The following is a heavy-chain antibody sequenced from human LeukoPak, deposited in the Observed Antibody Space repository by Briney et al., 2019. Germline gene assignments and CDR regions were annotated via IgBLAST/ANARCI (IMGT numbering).Heavy chain of an antibody. V-gene: IGHV3-49*04. CDR2: IRSKAYGGTT. J-gene: IGHJ4*02. D-gene: IGHD3-10*01. CDR1: GFTFGDYA. Sequence: QAGGSLRLSCTASGFTFGDYAMSWVRQAPGKGLEWVGFIRSKAYGGTTEYAASVKGRFTISRDDSKSIAYLQMNSLKTEDTAVYYCAKANMVRGVTLKFDYWGQGTLVTVSS. CDR3: AKANMVRGVTLKFDY.